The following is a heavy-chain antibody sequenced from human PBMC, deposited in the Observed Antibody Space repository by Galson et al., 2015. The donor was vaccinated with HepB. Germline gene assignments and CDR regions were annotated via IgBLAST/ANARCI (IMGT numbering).Heavy chain of an antibody. D-gene: IGHD6-19*01. CDR1: GYTFTGYY. J-gene: IGHJ4*02. V-gene: IGHV1-2*04. Sequence: SVKVSCKASGYTFTGYYMHWVRQAPGQGLEWMGWINPNRGGTNYAQKFQGWVTMTRDTSISTAYMELSRLRSDDTAVYYCARAPMGGIYSSGWMDYWGQGTLVTVSS. CDR3: ARAPMGGIYSSGWMDY. CDR2: INPNRGGT.